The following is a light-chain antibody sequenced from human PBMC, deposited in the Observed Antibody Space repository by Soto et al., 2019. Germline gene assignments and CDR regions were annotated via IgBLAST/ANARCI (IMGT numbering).Light chain of an antibody. V-gene: IGLV2-8*01. CDR2: EVS. Sequence: QSALTQPPSASGSPGQSVTISCTGTSSDVGGYNYVSWYQQQPGKAPKLMIYEVSKRPSGVPDRFSGSKSGNTAPLTVSGLQAEDEADYYCSSYAGRNNVVFGGGTKLTVL. J-gene: IGLJ2*01. CDR3: SSYAGRNNVV. CDR1: SSDVGGYNY.